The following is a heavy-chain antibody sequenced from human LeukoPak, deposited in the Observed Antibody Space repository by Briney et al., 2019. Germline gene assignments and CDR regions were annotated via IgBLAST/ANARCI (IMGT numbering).Heavy chain of an antibody. Sequence: PGGSLRLSCAASGFTFSSNWMTWVRQAPGKGLEWVANIKEDGSEKYYVDSAKGRFTISRDNAKNSLYLQMNSLRAEDTAVYYCARLATFGSSWYRNYYYYMDVWGKGTTVTVSS. D-gene: IGHD6-13*01. V-gene: IGHV3-7*01. CDR2: IKEDGSEK. J-gene: IGHJ6*03. CDR3: ARLATFGSSWYRNYYYYMDV. CDR1: GFTFSSNW.